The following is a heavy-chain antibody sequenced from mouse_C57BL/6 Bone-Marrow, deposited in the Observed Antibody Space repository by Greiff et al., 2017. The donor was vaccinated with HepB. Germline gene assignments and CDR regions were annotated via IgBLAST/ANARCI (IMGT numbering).Heavy chain of an antibody. CDR3: ALNDYAFAY. J-gene: IGHJ3*01. CDR1: GYTFTDYY. CDR2: FNPYNGGT. D-gene: IGHD2-4*01. V-gene: IGHV1-19*01. Sequence: EVQLQQSGPVLVKPGASVKMSCKASGYTFTDYYMNWVKQSHGKSLEWIGVFNPYNGGTSYNQKFKGKATLTVDKSSSTAYMELNSLASEDSAVYYCALNDYAFAYWGQGTLVTVSA.